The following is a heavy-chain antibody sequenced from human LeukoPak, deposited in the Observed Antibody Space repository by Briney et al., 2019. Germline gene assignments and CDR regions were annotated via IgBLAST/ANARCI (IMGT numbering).Heavy chain of an antibody. CDR1: GFTFNNYG. Sequence: GGSLRLSCAASGFTFNNYGMSWVRQAPGKGLEWVGFIRYDGSLKYYADSVKGRFTISRDNSKNTLYVQINSLRAEDTAVYYCAKDGDGNRSLYAFDIWGQGTMVTVSS. CDR3: AKDGDGNRSLYAFDI. J-gene: IGHJ3*02. D-gene: IGHD3-10*01. V-gene: IGHV3-30*02. CDR2: IRYDGSLK.